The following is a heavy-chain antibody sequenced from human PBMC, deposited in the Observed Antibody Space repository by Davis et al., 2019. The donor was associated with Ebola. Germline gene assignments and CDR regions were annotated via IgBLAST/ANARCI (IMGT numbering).Heavy chain of an antibody. CDR3: ARGLLQSGMDV. CDR2: TYYSSNLFN. D-gene: IGHD2-15*01. Sequence: PSETLSLTCAISGDSVSRYIGWNWIRQSPSRVLEWLVRTYYSSNLFNDYAVSVKSRITVSPDTSKNQVALQMNSVTPEDTAVYYCARGLLQSGMDVWGKGTTVTVSS. CDR1: GDSVSRYIG. V-gene: IGHV6-1*01. J-gene: IGHJ6*04.